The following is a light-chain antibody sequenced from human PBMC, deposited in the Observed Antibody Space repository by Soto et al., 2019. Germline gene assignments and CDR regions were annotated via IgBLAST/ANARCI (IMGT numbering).Light chain of an antibody. CDR1: QTISSW. CDR2: KAS. Sequence: DIKMTQYPSTLSVSLVDRFTITRRASQTISSWLAWYQQKPGKAPKLLIYKASTLKSGVPSRFSGSGSGTEFTLTISSLQPDDFATYYCQHYNSYSEAFGQGTKVDIK. J-gene: IGKJ1*01. V-gene: IGKV1-5*03. CDR3: QHYNSYSEA.